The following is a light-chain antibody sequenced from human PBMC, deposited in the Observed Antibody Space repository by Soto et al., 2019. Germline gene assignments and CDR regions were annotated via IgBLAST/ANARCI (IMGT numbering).Light chain of an antibody. CDR3: QQHNSFSIT. Sequence: DIQITQSPTTLXAAXRGSVTNTXXASESISRWLAWYQQKPGKAPKLLIYKASSLESGVPSRFSGSGSGTEFTLTINSLQADDFATYYCQQHNSFSITFGQGTRLEIK. CDR1: ESISRW. J-gene: IGKJ5*01. CDR2: KAS. V-gene: IGKV1-5*03.